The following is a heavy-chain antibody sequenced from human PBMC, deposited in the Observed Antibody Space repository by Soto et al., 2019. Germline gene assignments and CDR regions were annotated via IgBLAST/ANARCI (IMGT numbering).Heavy chain of an antibody. V-gene: IGHV1-24*01. J-gene: IGHJ5*02. CDR3: ATRGMRLGWFDP. D-gene: IGHD2-8*01. Sequence: ASVKVSCKVSGYTLTELSMHWVRQAPGKGLGWMGGFDPEDGETIYAQKFQGRVTMTEDTSTDTAYMELSSLRSEDTAVYYCATRGMRLGWFDPWGQGTLVTVSS. CDR1: GYTLTELS. CDR2: FDPEDGET.